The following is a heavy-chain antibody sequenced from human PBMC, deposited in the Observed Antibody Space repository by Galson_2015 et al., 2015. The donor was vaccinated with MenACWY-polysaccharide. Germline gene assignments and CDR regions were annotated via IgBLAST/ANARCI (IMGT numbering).Heavy chain of an antibody. CDR3: ARIVARKYTFADS. D-gene: IGHD5-12*01. J-gene: IGHJ4*02. CDR1: GYKFTSYD. V-gene: IGHV1-8*01. CDR2: MNPNSGNT. Sequence: VKVSCKASGYKFTSYDINWVRQATGQGLEWMGWMNPNSGNTGYAQKFQGRVTMTSNSAMTTAYMELSSLRSEDTAVYYCARIVARKYTFADSWGQGTLVTVSS.